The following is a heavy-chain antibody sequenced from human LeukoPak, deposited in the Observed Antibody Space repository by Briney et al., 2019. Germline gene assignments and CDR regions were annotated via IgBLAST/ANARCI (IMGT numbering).Heavy chain of an antibody. V-gene: IGHV4-61*02. CDR2: IYTSGST. J-gene: IGHJ3*02. D-gene: IGHD2-2*01. Sequence: SQTLSLTCAVSGGSISSGSYSWSWIRQPAGKGVEWIGRIYTSGSTNYNPSLKSRVTMSVDTSKNEFSLKLSSVTAADTAVYYCLGENQLLFRAFDIWGQGTMVTVSS. CDR1: GGSISSGSYS. CDR3: LGENQLLFRAFDI.